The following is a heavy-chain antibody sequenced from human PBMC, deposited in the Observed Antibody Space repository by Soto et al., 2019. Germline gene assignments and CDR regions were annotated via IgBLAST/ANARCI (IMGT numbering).Heavy chain of an antibody. CDR2: IIPIVGTA. D-gene: IGHD1-7*01. J-gene: IGHJ3*02. Sequence: QVQLVQSGAEVKKPGSSVKVSCKASVGTFSSYAFSWVRQAPGQGREWMGGIIPIVGTANYAQKFQGRVTITEDESTSTAYMELSSLRSEDTAVYYCARGSASITGTTTVPKHDACDIWGQGTIVTFAS. CDR1: VGTFSSYA. V-gene: IGHV1-69*01. CDR3: ARGSASITGTTTVPKHDACDI.